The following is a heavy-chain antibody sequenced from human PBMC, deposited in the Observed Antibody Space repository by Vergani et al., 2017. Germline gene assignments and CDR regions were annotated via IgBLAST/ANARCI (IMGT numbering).Heavy chain of an antibody. Sequence: EVHLLESGGGQVEAGGSLRLSCVASGFTFSNSAMSWVRQTSGKGLAWVSAISGHGDRTYYADSVKGRFTISRDNSENTVYLQMNSLKAEDRATYYCAREESSNTSHFDGDWGQGTLVTV. J-gene: IGHJ4*02. D-gene: IGHD2/OR15-2a*01. V-gene: IGHV3-23*01. CDR3: AREESSNTSHFDGD. CDR1: GFTFSNSA. CDR2: ISGHGDRT.